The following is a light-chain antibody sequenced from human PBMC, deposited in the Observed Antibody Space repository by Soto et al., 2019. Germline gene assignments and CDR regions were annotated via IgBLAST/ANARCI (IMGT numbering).Light chain of an antibody. Sequence: DIQMTQSPSTLSASVGDRVTITCRASQSISSWLAWYQQKPGKAPKLLIYKASSSQSGVPSRFSGSGSGTEFTLTISCLQPDDFATYYCQQYNSYSLYTFGQGTKLEIK. J-gene: IGKJ2*01. CDR2: KAS. CDR3: QQYNSYSLYT. CDR1: QSISSW. V-gene: IGKV1-5*03.